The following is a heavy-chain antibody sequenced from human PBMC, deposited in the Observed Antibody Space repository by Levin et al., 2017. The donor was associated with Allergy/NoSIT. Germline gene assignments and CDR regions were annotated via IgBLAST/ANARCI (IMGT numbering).Heavy chain of an antibody. Sequence: ASVKVSCKASGYTFTNYDINWVRQATGQGLEWMGWMNPNSGNTGYARKFQGRVTMTRDTSVSTAYMELSSLRSEDTAVYYCASGREMYTTSFADYWGQGTLVTVSS. CDR2: MNPNSGNT. V-gene: IGHV1-8*01. CDR1: GYTFTNYD. J-gene: IGHJ4*02. CDR3: ASGREMYTTSFADY. D-gene: IGHD5-24*01.